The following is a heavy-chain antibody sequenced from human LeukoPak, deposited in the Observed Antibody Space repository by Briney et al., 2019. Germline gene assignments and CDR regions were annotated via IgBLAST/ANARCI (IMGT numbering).Heavy chain of an antibody. Sequence: GASVTVSCKASGYTFTSYGISWVRQAPGQGLEWMGWISAYNGNTNYAQKLQGRVTMTTDTSTSTAYMELRSLRSDDTAVYYCARRVTAIGYYYYGMDVWGQGTTVTVSS. CDR2: ISAYNGNT. CDR3: ARRVTAIGYYYYGMDV. J-gene: IGHJ6*02. D-gene: IGHD2-21*02. CDR1: GYTFTSYG. V-gene: IGHV1-18*01.